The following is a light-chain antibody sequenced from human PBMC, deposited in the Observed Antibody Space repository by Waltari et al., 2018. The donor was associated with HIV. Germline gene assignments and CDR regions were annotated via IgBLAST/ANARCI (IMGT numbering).Light chain of an antibody. CDR3: QSADSNASLWV. Sequence: SYELTQPPAVSVSPGQTARIPCSGDALPKQCAYWYQQRPGQDPVLVIYKCTDSPSGIPDRFSGSSSGTTATLTIIGFQAQDEADYHCQSADSNASLWVFGGGTKLTVL. J-gene: IGLJ3*02. V-gene: IGLV3-25*03. CDR2: KCT. CDR1: ALPKQC.